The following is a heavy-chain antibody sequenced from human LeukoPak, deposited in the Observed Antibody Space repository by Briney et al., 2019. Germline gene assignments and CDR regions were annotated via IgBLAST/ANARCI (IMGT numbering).Heavy chain of an antibody. CDR2: FDPEDGET. V-gene: IGHV1-24*01. CDR1: GYTLTELS. CDR3: ATLRSGYYYDSSGYYSVLDY. D-gene: IGHD3-22*01. J-gene: IGHJ4*02. Sequence: ASVKVSCKVSGYTLTELSMHWVRQAPGNGLEWMGGFDPEDGETIYAQKFQGRVTMTEDTSTDTAYMELSSLRSEDTAVYYCATLRSGYYYDSSGYYSVLDYWGQGTLVTVSS.